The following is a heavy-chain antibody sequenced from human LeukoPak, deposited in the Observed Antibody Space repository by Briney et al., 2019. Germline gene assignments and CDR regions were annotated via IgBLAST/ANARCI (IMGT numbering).Heavy chain of an antibody. V-gene: IGHV5-51*01. CDR2: IYPGDFDT. J-gene: IGHJ4*02. CDR1: GYSFSSYW. Sequence: GESLKISCKGSGYSFSSYWIAWVRQMPGKGLEWMGIIYPGDFDTRYSPSFEGQVIISVDNSINTAYVQWRSLKASDTAMYFCARHSPLNGNSFDFWGQGTLVTVSS. D-gene: IGHD1-1*01. CDR3: ARHSPLNGNSFDF.